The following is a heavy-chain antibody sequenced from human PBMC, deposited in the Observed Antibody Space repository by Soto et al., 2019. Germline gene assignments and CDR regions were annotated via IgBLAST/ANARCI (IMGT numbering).Heavy chain of an antibody. CDR3: ARGGSESDY. Sequence: EVQLVESGGDLVQPGGSLRLSCAASGFTFSYYWMSWVRQAPGKGLEWVANIKQDGSEKNYVDSVKGRFSISRDNAKNSLYLQMKSPRADDTAMYYCARGGSESDYWGQGTLVTVAS. J-gene: IGHJ4*02. V-gene: IGHV3-7*01. D-gene: IGHD3-16*01. CDR1: GFTFSYYW. CDR2: IKQDGSEK.